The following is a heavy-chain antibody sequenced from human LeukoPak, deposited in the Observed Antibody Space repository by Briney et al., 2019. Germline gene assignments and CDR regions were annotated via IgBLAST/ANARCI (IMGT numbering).Heavy chain of an antibody. V-gene: IGHV3-30*04. CDR1: EFTFSSYP. CDR2: ISFDGSNK. Sequence: PGGSLSLSGPAPEFTFSSYPMHWSGKAPAKGLGWVPVISFDGSNKYYADSVKGRFTISRDNSKNTLYLQMNSLRAEDTAVYYCAKDWGWVVRAVTTPVDYWGQGTLVTVSS. J-gene: IGHJ4*02. CDR3: AKDWGWVVRAVTTPVDY. D-gene: IGHD3-10*01.